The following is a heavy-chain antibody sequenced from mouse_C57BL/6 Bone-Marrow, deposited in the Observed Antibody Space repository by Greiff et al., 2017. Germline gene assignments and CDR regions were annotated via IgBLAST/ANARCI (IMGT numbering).Heavy chain of an antibody. Sequence: QVQLQQPGAELVRPGTSVKLSCKASGYTFTSYWMHWVKQRPGQGLEWIGVIDPSDSYTNYNQKFKGKATLTVDTSSSTAYMQLSSLTSEDSAVYYCARSAPSWYAMYYWGQGASVTVSS. CDR1: GYTFTSYW. D-gene: IGHD1-1*01. CDR3: ARSAPSWYAMYY. V-gene: IGHV1-59*01. J-gene: IGHJ4*01. CDR2: IDPSDSYT.